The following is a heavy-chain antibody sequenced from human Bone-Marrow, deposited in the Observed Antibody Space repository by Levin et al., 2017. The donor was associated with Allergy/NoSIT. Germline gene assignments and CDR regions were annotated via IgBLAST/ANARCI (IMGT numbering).Heavy chain of an antibody. Sequence: GGSLRLSCAASGFTFSTYWMHWVRQAPGKGLVWVSRIQSNGKTNYADSVKGRFTISRDNAKNTLYLQMNSLTVEDTAVYYCARDRFYSDSGSNFSWFDTWGQGTLVTVSS. CDR3: ARDRFYSDSGSNFSWFDT. D-gene: IGHD3-10*01. CDR2: IQSNGKT. CDR1: GFTFSTYW. V-gene: IGHV3-74*01. J-gene: IGHJ5*02.